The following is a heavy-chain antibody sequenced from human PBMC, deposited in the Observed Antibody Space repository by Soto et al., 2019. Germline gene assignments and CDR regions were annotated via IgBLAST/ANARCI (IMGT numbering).Heavy chain of an antibody. CDR1: GGSMSGYY. Sequence: PSETLSLTCSVSGGSMSGYYWSWIRQPPGKGLEWIGYIHYSGSTNYNPSLKSRVTILVDTSENQFSLKLISVTAADTAVYYCARTSAAASDPLFAYWGQGTLVTASS. J-gene: IGHJ4*02. D-gene: IGHD6-13*01. CDR2: IHYSGST. CDR3: ARTSAAASDPLFAY. V-gene: IGHV4-59*01.